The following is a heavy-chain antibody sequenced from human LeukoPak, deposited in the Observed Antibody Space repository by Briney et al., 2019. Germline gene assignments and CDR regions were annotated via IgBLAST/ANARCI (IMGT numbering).Heavy chain of an antibody. D-gene: IGHD6-13*01. CDR2: ISYDGSNK. Sequence: GRSLRLSCAASGFTFNRNALHWVRQAPDKGLEWVAVISYDGSNKYYADSVKGRFTISRDNSKNTLYLQMNSLRADDTAVYYCARDQYSSSWYGNFQHWGQGTLVTVSS. CDR1: GFTFNRNA. CDR3: ARDQYSSSWYGNFQH. J-gene: IGHJ1*01. V-gene: IGHV3-30-3*01.